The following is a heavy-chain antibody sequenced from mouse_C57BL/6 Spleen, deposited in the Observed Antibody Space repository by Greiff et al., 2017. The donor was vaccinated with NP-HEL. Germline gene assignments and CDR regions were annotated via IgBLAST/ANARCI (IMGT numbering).Heavy chain of an antibody. CDR1: GYSFTGYY. J-gene: IGHJ3*01. CDR3: ARWRTPGWFAY. Sequence: EVQLQQSGPELVKPGASVKISCKASGYSFTGYYMNWVKQSPEKSLEWIGEINPSTGGTTYNQKFKAKAKLTVDKSSSTAYMQLKSLTSEDSAVYYCARWRTPGWFAYWGQGTLVTVSA. CDR2: INPSTGGT. V-gene: IGHV1-42*01.